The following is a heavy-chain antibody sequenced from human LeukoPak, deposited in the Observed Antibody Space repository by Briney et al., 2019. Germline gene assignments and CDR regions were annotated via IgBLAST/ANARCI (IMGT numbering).Heavy chain of an antibody. CDR3: AKGGYYFDY. J-gene: IGHJ4*02. Sequence: GGSLRLSCVGFGFTFSSYGMHWVRQAPGKGLEWVAVISYDGSNKYYADSVKGRFTISRDNSKNTLYLQMNSLRAEDTAVYYCAKGGYYFDYWGQGTLVTVSS. CDR1: GFTFSSYG. V-gene: IGHV3-30*18. CDR2: ISYDGSNK. D-gene: IGHD3-16*01.